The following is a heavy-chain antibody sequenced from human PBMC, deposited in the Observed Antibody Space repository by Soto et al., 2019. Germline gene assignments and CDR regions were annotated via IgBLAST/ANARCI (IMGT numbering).Heavy chain of an antibody. J-gene: IGHJ4*02. V-gene: IGHV1-3*01. Sequence: CEACGYTIPNKGLHWVRQAPEHRLEWMGWINVGNGVTKYSQKFQGRVSISRDTSASTGYMELSSLTYEDTAVYYCARDPLWFGELSSFDYWGQGPLVTVSS. CDR1: GYTIPNKG. CDR3: ARDPLWFGELSSFDY. D-gene: IGHD3-10*01. CDR2: INVGNGVT.